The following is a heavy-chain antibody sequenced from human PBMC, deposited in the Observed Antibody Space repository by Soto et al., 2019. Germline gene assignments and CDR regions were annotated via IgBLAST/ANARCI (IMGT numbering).Heavy chain of an antibody. CDR1: GGTFSSYA. CDR2: IIPIFGTA. Sequence: QVQLVQSGAEVKKPGSSVKVSCTASGGTFSSYAISWVRQAPGQGLEWMGGIIPIFGTANYAQKFQGRVTITADESTSTAYMELSSLRSEDTAGYYCARERLVAAAGISRWIDYWGQGTLVTVSS. CDR3: ARERLVAAAGISRWIDY. J-gene: IGHJ4*02. D-gene: IGHD6-13*01. V-gene: IGHV1-69*01.